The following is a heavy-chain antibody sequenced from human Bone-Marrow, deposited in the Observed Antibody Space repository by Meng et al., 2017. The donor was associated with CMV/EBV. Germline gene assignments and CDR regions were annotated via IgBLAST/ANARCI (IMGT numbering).Heavy chain of an antibody. V-gene: IGHV1-8*01. J-gene: IGHJ6*02. Sequence: ASVKVSCKASGYTFPSYDINWVRQAPGQGLEWMGWMNTNSGNTGYAQKFQGRVTMTRNTSISTAYMELSSLRSEDTAVYYCARVQIFGVVSYNYQYYGMDVWGQGTTVTVSS. D-gene: IGHD3-3*01. CDR1: GYTFPSYD. CDR3: ARVQIFGVVSYNYQYYGMDV. CDR2: MNTNSGNT.